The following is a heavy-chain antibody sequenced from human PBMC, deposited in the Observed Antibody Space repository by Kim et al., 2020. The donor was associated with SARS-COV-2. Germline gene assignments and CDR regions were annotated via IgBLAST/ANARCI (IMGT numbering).Heavy chain of an antibody. Sequence: ASVKVSCKASGYTFTGYYMHWVRQAPGQGLEWMGWINPNSGGTNYAQKFQGRVTMTRDTSISTAYMELSRLRSDDTAVYYCARERREYSSSQSYYYYGMDVWGQGTTVTVSS. CDR2: INPNSGGT. V-gene: IGHV1-2*02. D-gene: IGHD6-6*01. CDR1: GYTFTGYY. J-gene: IGHJ6*02. CDR3: ARERREYSSSQSYYYYGMDV.